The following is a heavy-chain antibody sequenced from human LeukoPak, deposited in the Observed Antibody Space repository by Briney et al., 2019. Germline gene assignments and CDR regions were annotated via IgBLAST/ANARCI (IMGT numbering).Heavy chain of an antibody. D-gene: IGHD6-13*01. Sequence: GGSLRLSCAASGFTFSSYAMSWVRQAPGKGLEWVLAISGSGGSTYYADSVKGRFTISRDNSKNTLYLQMNSLRAEDTAVYYCAKDQSSSWSIDAFDIWGQGTMVTVSS. CDR3: AKDQSSSWSIDAFDI. CDR1: GFTFSSYA. CDR2: ISGSGGST. V-gene: IGHV3-23*01. J-gene: IGHJ3*02.